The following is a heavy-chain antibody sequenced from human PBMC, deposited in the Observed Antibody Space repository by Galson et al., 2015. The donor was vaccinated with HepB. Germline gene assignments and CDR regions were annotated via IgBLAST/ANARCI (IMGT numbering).Heavy chain of an antibody. J-gene: IGHJ3*02. CDR3: ASVIWGSFAFDI. V-gene: IGHV3-53*04. CDR2: IYSGGST. CDR1: EFTVSSNY. Sequence: SLRLSCAASEFTVSSNYMSWVRQAPGKELEWVSVIYSGGSTYYADSVNGRFTISRHNSKNTLYLQMDSLRSDDMAVYYCASVIWGSFAFDIWGQGTMVTVSS. D-gene: IGHD2/OR15-2a*01.